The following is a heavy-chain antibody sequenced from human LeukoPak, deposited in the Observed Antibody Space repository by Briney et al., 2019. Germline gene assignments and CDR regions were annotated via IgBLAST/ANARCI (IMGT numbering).Heavy chain of an antibody. J-gene: IGHJ4*02. CDR1: GGSISSNNW. D-gene: IGHD1-1*01. Sequence: SETLSLTCAVSGGSISSNNWWGWVRQPPGKGLEWIGEIYHSGSPNYNPSLKSRVTISVDKSRNHFSLNLSSVTAADTAVYYCARVNINNWHSCDYWGQGTLVTVST. CDR2: IYHSGSP. CDR3: ARVNINNWHSCDY. V-gene: IGHV4-4*02.